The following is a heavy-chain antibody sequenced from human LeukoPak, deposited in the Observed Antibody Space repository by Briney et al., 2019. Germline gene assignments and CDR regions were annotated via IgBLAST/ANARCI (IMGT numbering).Heavy chain of an antibody. CDR1: GFTFSTYA. CDR3: AVAYYYGSGDAFDI. V-gene: IGHV3-23*01. Sequence: GGSLRLSCAASGFTFSTYAMRWVRQAPGKGLEWVSAISGSGGSTYYADSVQGRFTISRDNAKNSLYLQMNSLRAEDTAVYYCAVAYYYGSGDAFDIWGQGTKVTVSS. J-gene: IGHJ3*02. CDR2: ISGSGGST. D-gene: IGHD3-10*01.